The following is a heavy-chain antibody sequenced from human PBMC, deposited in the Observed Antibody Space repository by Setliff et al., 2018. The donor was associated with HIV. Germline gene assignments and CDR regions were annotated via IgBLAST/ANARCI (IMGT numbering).Heavy chain of an antibody. CDR2: INHSGGT. V-gene: IGHV4-34*01. D-gene: IGHD2-8*02. Sequence: PSETLSLTCAVYGGSFTAYHWSWIRQPPGRGLEWIAEINHSGGTNHNPSLKSRITISVDTSKKQVSLKLTSVTAADTAIYYCARAGNFGYWDGFDVWGQGTMVTVSS. CDR3: ARAGNFGYWDGFDV. J-gene: IGHJ3*01. CDR1: GGSFTAYH.